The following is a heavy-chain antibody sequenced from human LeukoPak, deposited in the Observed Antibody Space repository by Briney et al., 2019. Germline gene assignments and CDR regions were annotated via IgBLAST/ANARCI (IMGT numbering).Heavy chain of an antibody. J-gene: IGHJ4*02. Sequence: SETLSLTCTVSGGSISSYYWSWIRQSPGKGLEWIGYIYYSGSTNYNPSLKSRVTISVDTSKNQFSLKLSSVTAADTAVYYCAREERYGSSYDYWGQGTLVTVSS. CDR3: AREERYGSSYDY. CDR1: GGSISSYY. V-gene: IGHV4-59*01. D-gene: IGHD3-10*01. CDR2: IYYSGST.